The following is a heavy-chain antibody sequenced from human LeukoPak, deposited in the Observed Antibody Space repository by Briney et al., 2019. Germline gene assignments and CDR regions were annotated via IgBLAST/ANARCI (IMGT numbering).Heavy chain of an antibody. CDR2: IYYSGST. CDR1: GGSISSYY. J-gene: IGHJ6*03. V-gene: IGHV4-59*01. D-gene: IGHD6-13*01. CDR3: ARRSDLYSSSWYSYYYYMDV. Sequence: SETLSLTCTVSGGSISSYYWSWIRQAPGKGLEWIGYIYYSGSTNYNPSLKSRVTISVDTSKNQFSLKLSSVTAADTAVYYCARRSDLYSSSWYSYYYYMDVWGKGTTVTVSS.